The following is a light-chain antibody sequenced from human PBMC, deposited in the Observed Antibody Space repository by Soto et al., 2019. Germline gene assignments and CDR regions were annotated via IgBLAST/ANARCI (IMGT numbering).Light chain of an antibody. J-gene: IGKJ1*01. CDR3: MQPLQSWT. V-gene: IGKV2-28*01. CDR1: HSLLHSNGYNY. Sequence: DIVMTQSPLSLPVTPGAPASISCSSSHSLLHSNGYNYLDWYLQKPGQSPQILIYLGSNRASGVPDRFSGSGSGTDFTLKISRVEAEDVGVYYCMQPLQSWTFGQGTKVDIK. CDR2: LGS.